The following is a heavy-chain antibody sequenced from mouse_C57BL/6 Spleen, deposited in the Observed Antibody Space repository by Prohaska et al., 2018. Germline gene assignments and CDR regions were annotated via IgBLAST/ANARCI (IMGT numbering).Heavy chain of an antibody. CDR1: GFTFSNYW. CDR2: IRLKSDNYAT. D-gene: IGHD4-1*02. J-gene: IGHJ4*01. V-gene: IGHV6-3*01. CDR3: TNWDVGDAMDY. Sequence: EVKLEESGGGLVQPGGSMKLSCVASGFTFSNYWMNWVRQSPEKGLEWVAQIRLKSDNYATHYAESVKGRLTISRDESKSSVYLQMNNLRAEDTGIYYCTNWDVGDAMDYWGQGTSVTVSS.